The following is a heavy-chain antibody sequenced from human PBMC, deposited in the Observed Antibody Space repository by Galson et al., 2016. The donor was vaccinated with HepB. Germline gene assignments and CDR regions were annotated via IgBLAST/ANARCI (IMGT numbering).Heavy chain of an antibody. CDR3: ARGGDFWSGYFFQD. CDR2: INPSTGGT. Sequence: SVKVSCKASGYTFTGYYVNWVRQAPGQGLEWRGWINPSTGGTDYAQEFQGRVTVTRDTSIRTAYMELSRLRSVDTAVYYCARGGDFWSGYFFQDWGQGTLVSVSS. D-gene: IGHD3-3*01. V-gene: IGHV1-2*02. CDR1: GYTFTGYY. J-gene: IGHJ1*01.